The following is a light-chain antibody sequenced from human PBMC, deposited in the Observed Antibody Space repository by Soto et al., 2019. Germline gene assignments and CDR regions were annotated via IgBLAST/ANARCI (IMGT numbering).Light chain of an antibody. V-gene: IGKV3-11*01. J-gene: IGKJ4*01. CDR3: QQRSNWPQIT. CDR1: QSVSKY. CDR2: DAS. Sequence: EIVLTQSPATLSLSPGERATLSCRASQSVSKYLAWYQQKPGQAPRLLIHDASNRATGIPARFSGSGSGTDFTLTINSLEPEDFGVYDCQQRSNWPQITFGGGTKVEIK.